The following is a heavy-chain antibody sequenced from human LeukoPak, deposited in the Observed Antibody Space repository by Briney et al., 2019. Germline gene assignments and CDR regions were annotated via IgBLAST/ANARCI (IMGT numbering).Heavy chain of an antibody. J-gene: IGHJ3*02. Sequence: PSETLSLTCTVSGGSINNYYWSWIRQPAGKGLEWIGRIYTRGSTNYNPSLKSRVTMSVDTSKNQFSLKLSSVTAVDTAVYYCARGRYCSADICSGGDAFDIWGQGTMVSVSP. CDR2: IYTRGST. CDR3: ARGRYCSADICSGGDAFDI. CDR1: GGSINNYY. V-gene: IGHV4-4*07. D-gene: IGHD2-15*01.